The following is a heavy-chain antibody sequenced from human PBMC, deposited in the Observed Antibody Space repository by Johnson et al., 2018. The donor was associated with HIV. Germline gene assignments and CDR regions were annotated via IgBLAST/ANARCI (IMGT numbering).Heavy chain of an antibody. CDR1: GFTFSSYA. J-gene: IGHJ3*02. D-gene: IGHD3-22*01. V-gene: IGHV3-30*04. CDR3: ARDVYYYDSSEEGAFDI. Sequence: VQLVESGGGVVQPGRSLRLSCAASGFTFSSYAMHWVRQAPGKGLEWVAVISYDGSNKYYADSVKGRFTISRDNSKNTLYLQMNSLRAEDTAVYYCARDVYYYDSSEEGAFDIWGQGTMVTVSS. CDR2: ISYDGSNK.